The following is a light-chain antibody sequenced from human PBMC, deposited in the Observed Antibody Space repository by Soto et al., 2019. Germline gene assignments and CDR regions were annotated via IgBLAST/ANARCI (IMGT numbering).Light chain of an antibody. CDR1: SSDVGGYDY. J-gene: IGLJ1*01. V-gene: IGLV2-14*01. CDR2: DVS. Sequence: QSVLTQPASVSGSPGQSIAISCTGTSSDVGGYDYVSWYQQHPGKAPKVMIYDVSNRPSGVSNRFSGSKSDNTASLTISGLQAEDEADYYCSSYTRSSTYVFGTGTKATVL. CDR3: SSYTRSSTYV.